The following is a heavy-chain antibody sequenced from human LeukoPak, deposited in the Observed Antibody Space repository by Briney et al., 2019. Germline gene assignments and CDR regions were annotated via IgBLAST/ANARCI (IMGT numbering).Heavy chain of an antibody. J-gene: IGHJ4*02. CDR3: ARGSHSGYDYINY. CDR1: GFTFSNYA. V-gene: IGHV3-30-3*01. Sequence: GGSLRLSCAASGFTFSNYAMSWVRQAPGKGLEWVAVISYDGSNNYYADSVKGRFTISRDSSQNTLYLQMNSLRPEDTAVYCCARGSHSGYDYINYWGQGTLVTVSS. D-gene: IGHD5-12*01. CDR2: ISYDGSNN.